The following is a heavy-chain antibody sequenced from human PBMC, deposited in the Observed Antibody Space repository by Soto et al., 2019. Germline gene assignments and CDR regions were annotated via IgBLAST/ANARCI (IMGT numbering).Heavy chain of an antibody. J-gene: IGHJ3*02. Sequence: GGSLRLSCATSGFTFSSYGMHWVRQAPGKGLEWVAVIWYDGSNKYYADSVKGRFTISRDNSKNTLYLQMNSLRAEDTAVYYCARDSSGLDAFDIWGLGTMVTVSS. V-gene: IGHV3-33*01. CDR3: ARDSSGLDAFDI. D-gene: IGHD3-22*01. CDR1: GFTFSSYG. CDR2: IWYDGSNK.